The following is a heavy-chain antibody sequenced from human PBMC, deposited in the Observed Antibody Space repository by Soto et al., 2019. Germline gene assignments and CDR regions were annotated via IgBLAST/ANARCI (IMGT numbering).Heavy chain of an antibody. CDR2: IYGGDTT. Sequence: GGSLRLSCAVSGFTVSNIYMSWVRQAPGKALECVSVIYGGDTTYYADSVKGRFTVSRDDSKNTLYLQMNTLRPEDTAIYYCARSSGGWLQLYLDYWGHGTLVTVSS. V-gene: IGHV3-66*01. CDR1: GFTVSNIY. CDR3: ARSSGGWLQLYLDY. D-gene: IGHD5-12*01. J-gene: IGHJ4*01.